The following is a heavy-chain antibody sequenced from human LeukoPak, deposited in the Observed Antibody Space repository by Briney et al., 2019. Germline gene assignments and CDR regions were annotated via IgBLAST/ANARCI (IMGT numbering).Heavy chain of an antibody. CDR2: IYYSGST. Sequence: NPSETLSLTCTGAGCCVSRYYWGWIRQPPGKGLEWIGYIYYSGSTNYNPSLKSRVTIPVEMSKNQCSLKLSSGTAAHTAVYYSARRLYYYDSSGYQHNWFDPWGQGTLVTVSS. D-gene: IGHD3-22*01. CDR3: ARRLYYYDSSGYQHNWFDP. CDR1: GCCVSRYY. V-gene: IGHV4-59*08. J-gene: IGHJ5*02.